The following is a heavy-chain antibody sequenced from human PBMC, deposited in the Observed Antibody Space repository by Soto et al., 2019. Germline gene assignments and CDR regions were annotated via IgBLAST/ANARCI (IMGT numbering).Heavy chain of an antibody. CDR2: ISYDGSNK. CDR1: GFTFSSYA. V-gene: IGHV3-30*04. Sequence: GGSLRLSCAASGFTFSSYAMHWVRQAPGKGLEWVAVISYDGSNKYYADSVKGRFTISRDNSKNTLYLQMNSLRAEDTAVYYWARGNPKPIDDTADWFDPWGQGTLVTVSS. J-gene: IGHJ5*02. D-gene: IGHD5-18*01. CDR3: ARGNPKPIDDTADWFDP.